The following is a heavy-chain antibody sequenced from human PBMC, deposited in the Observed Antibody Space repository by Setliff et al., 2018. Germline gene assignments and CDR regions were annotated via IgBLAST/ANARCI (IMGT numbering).Heavy chain of an antibody. CDR2: INHSGST. CDR1: GGSFSAYY. CDR3: ASLIIGGWQSWFDP. J-gene: IGHJ5*02. V-gene: IGHV4-34*01. D-gene: IGHD6-19*01. Sequence: PSETLSLTCAVYGGSFSAYYWSWIRQPPGKGLEWIGEINHSGSTIYNPSLKSRVTISVDTSKNQFSLMLNSVTAADTAVYYCASLIIGGWQSWFDPWGHGTLVTVSS.